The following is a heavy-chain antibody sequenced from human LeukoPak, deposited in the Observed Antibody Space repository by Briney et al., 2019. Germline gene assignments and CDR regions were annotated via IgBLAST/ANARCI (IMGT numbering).Heavy chain of an antibody. CDR1: GFTVSSNY. CDR2: IYSGGST. CDR3: ARASIRHSRDTSMVSSFGGFDY. Sequence: GGSLRLSCAASGFTVSSNYMSWVRQAPGKGLEWVSVIYSGGSTYYADSVKGRFTTSRDNSKNTLYLQMNSLRAEDTAVYYCARASIRHSRDTSMVSSFGGFDYWGQGTLVTVSS. V-gene: IGHV3-53*01. J-gene: IGHJ4*02. D-gene: IGHD5-18*01.